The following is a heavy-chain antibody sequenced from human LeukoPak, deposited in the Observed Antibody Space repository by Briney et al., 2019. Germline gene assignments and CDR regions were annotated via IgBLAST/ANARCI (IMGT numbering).Heavy chain of an antibody. CDR1: GYTFTSYY. V-gene: IGHV1-46*01. D-gene: IGHD3-16*01. CDR2: INPSGGST. CDR3: ARADVRGILGGWFDP. Sequence: ASVKVSCKASGYTFTSYYMHWVRQAPGQGLEWMGIINPSGGSTSYAQKFQGRVTMTRDMSTSTVYMELSSLRSEDTAVYYCARADVRGILGGWFDPWGQGTLVTVSS. J-gene: IGHJ5*02.